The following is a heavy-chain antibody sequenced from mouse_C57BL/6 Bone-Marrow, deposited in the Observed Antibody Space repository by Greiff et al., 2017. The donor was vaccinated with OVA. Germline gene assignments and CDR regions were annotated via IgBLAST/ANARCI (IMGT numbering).Heavy chain of an antibody. J-gene: IGHJ3*01. V-gene: IGHV14-4*01. Sequence: VHVKQSGAELVRPGASVKLSCTASGFNIKDDYMHWVKQRPEQGLEWIGWIDPENGDTAYASKFQGKATITADTSSNTAYLQLSSLTSEDTAVYYCTTDDYDRFAYWGQGTLVTVSA. CDR2: IDPENGDT. CDR1: GFNIKDDY. D-gene: IGHD2-4*01. CDR3: TTDDYDRFAY.